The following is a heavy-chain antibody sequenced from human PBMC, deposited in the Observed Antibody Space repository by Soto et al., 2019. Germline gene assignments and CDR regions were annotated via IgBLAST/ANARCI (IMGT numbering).Heavy chain of an antibody. J-gene: IGHJ4*02. CDR2: IIPIFGTA. D-gene: IGHD3-22*01. CDR1: GGTFSSYA. CDR3: ARHYYDSSGYQPYYFDY. Sequence: SVKVSCKASGGTFSSYAISWVRQAPGQGLEWMGGIIPIFGTANYAQKFQGRVTITADESTSTAYMELSSLRSEDTAVYYCARHYYDSSGYQPYYFDYWGQGTLVTVSS. V-gene: IGHV1-69*13.